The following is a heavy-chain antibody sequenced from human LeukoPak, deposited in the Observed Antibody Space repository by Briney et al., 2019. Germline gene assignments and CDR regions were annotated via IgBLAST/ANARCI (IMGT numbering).Heavy chain of an antibody. CDR1: GFTFSSYS. D-gene: IGHD6-19*01. V-gene: IGHV3-21*04. J-gene: IGHJ4*02. CDR2: ISSSSSYI. Sequence: PGGSLRLSCAASGFTFSSYSMNWVRQAPGKGLEWVSSISSSSSYIYYADSVKGRFTISRDNSKNTLYLQMNSLRAEDTAVYYCAKPYSSGWYLLWGQGTLVTVSS. CDR3: AKPYSSGWYLL.